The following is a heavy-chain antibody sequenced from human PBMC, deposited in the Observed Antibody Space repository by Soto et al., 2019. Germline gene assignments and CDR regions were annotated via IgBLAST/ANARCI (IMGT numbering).Heavy chain of an antibody. CDR2: IYRTGST. V-gene: IGHV4-4*02. J-gene: IGHJ4*02. CDR3: ASRDPGTSVDY. Sequence: KASETLSLTCAVSGGSFTSNNWWTWVRQPPGQGLEWIGEIYRTGSTNYNPSLKSRVTISLDKSENQFSLKVTSLTAADTAVYYCASRDPGTSVDYWGRGTLVTVS. CDR1: GGSFTSNNW. D-gene: IGHD1-7*01.